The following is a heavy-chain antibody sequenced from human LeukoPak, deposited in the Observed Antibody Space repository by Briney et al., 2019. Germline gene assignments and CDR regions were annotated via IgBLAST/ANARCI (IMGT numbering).Heavy chain of an antibody. CDR2: TRSKPYSYTT. J-gene: IGHJ4*02. Sequence: GGSLRLSCATSGFTFSDHSMDWVRQAPGKGLEWVGRTRSKPYSYTTQYAASVKGRFTISRDDSKNSLYLQMNSLSAEDTAIYYCARVSYYGSGDYSRGSSRYFDYWGQGILVTVSS. D-gene: IGHD3-10*01. CDR3: ARVSYYGSGDYSRGSSRYFDY. CDR1: GFTFSDHS. V-gene: IGHV3-72*01.